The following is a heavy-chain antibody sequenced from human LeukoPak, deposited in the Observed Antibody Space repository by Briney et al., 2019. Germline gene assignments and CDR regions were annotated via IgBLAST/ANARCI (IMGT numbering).Heavy chain of an antibody. J-gene: IGHJ5*02. V-gene: IGHV4-4*09. CDR2: IYTSGST. Sequence: SQTLSLTCTVSGGSINYYYWSWIRQPPGKGLEWIGYIYTSGSTNYNPSLKSRVTMSIDTSKNQFFLELSSVTAADTAVYYCVRHTCSGGTACHRGDWFDPWGQGTLVTVSS. CDR3: VRHTCSGGTACHRGDWFDP. CDR1: GGSINYYY. D-gene: IGHD2-15*01.